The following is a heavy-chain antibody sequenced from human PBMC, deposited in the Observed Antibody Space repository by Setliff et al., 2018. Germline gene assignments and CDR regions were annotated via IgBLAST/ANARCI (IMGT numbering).Heavy chain of an antibody. V-gene: IGHV3-11*01. CDR1: GFTFSDYY. Sequence: GSLRLSCAASGFTFSDYYMNWIRQAPGKGLEWVSYISAGGSRLDYADSVKGRFTISRDNAKNSLYLHMNSLRAEDTAVYYCAKDSSGWPHSLISYFQHWGQGTLVTSPQ. J-gene: IGHJ1*01. CDR2: ISAGGSRL. CDR3: AKDSSGWPHSLISYFQH. D-gene: IGHD6-19*01.